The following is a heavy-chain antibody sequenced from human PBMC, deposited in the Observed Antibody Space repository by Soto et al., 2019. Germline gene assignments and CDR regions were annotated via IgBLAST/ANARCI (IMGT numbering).Heavy chain of an antibody. Sequence: SVKVSCKASGYTFTSYAMHWVRQAPGQGLEWMGRIFPLLETTDYAQKFQGRVTITADKSTSTAFMELSSLTVEDTAVYYCARDLPASNWGQGTPVTVSS. CDR3: ARDLPASN. CDR2: IFPLLETT. J-gene: IGHJ4*02. V-gene: IGHV1-69*04. CDR1: GYTFTSYA.